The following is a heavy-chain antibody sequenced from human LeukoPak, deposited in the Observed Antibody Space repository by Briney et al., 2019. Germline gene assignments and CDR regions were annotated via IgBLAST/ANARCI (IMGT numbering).Heavy chain of an antibody. CDR3: AREGAYCSSTSCPLQNWFDP. Sequence: ASVKVSCKASGYTFTSYAFRWVRQAPGQGLEWMGWISAYNGNTNYAQNLQGRVTMTTDTSTSTAYMELRSLRSDDTAVYYCAREGAYCSSTSCPLQNWFDPWGQGTLVTVSS. J-gene: IGHJ5*02. CDR2: ISAYNGNT. V-gene: IGHV1-18*01. D-gene: IGHD2-2*01. CDR1: GYTFTSYA.